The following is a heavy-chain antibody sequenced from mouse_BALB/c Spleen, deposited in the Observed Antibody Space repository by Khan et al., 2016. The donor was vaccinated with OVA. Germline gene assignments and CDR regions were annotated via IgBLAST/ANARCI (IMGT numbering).Heavy chain of an antibody. CDR2: INPSNGYN. CDR1: GYTFTSYT. Sequence: QVQLQQSGAELARPGASVKMSCKASGYTFTSYTIHWIKQRPGQGLEWIGYINPSNGYNNYNQKFKDKATLTADKSSTTAYMQLSSLTSDDYAVSNCLRDGAYYRNDGWFAYWGQGTLVTVS. CDR3: LRDGAYYRNDGWFAY. V-gene: IGHV1-4*01. D-gene: IGHD2-14*01. J-gene: IGHJ3*01.